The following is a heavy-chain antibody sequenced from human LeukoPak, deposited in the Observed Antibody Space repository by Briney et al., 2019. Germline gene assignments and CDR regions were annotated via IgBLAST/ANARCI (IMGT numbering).Heavy chain of an antibody. CDR3: ARDLWCDTSGYDSDI. CDR2: VYHSGST. Sequence: KSSETLSLTCAVSGDSISSDYYWGWIRQPPGKGLEWIGSVYHSGSTYYNPSLKSRVAISVDTSKNQFSLKLSSVTAADTAVYYCARDLWCDTSGYDSDIWGQGTMVTVSS. CDR1: GDSISSDYY. D-gene: IGHD3-22*01. J-gene: IGHJ3*02. V-gene: IGHV4-38-2*02.